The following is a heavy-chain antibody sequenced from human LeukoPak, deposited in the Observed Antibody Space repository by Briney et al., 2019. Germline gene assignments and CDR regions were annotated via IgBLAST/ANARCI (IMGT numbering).Heavy chain of an antibody. CDR1: GFTFSSYS. CDR3: ARRYLGELIYMDV. D-gene: IGHD3-10*01. V-gene: IGHV4-34*01. CDR2: INHSGST. Sequence: PGGSLRLSCAASGFTFSSYSMNWIRQPPGKGLEWIGEINHSGSTNYNPSLKSRVTISVDTSKNQFSLKLSSVTAADTAVYYCARRYLGELIYMDVWGKGTTVTISS. J-gene: IGHJ6*03.